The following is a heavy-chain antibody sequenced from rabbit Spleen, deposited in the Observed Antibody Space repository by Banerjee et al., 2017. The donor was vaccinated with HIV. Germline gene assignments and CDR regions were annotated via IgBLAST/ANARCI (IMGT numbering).Heavy chain of an antibody. J-gene: IGHJ4*01. D-gene: IGHD4-1*01. CDR3: ARDFPNNGWGEFNL. CDR2: IKTTGSA. V-gene: IGHV1S45*01. CDR1: GFSFSSNYW. Sequence: QEQLVESGGGLVQPEGSLTLTCTASGFSFSSNYWICWVRQAPGKGLEWIGIIKTTGSAYYAKWVNGRFTISRDNAQNTMDLQMNSLTAADTATYFCARDFPNNGWGEFNLWGPGTLVTVS.